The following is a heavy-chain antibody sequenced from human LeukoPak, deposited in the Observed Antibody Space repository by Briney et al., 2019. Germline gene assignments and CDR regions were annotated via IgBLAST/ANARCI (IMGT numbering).Heavy chain of an antibody. Sequence: PGGSLRLSCEASGFTFSNYNMNWVRQAPGRGLEWVSVNRSSGDSAYYADFVKGRFTISRDNSKNTLYLQMNSLRAEDTAVYYCAKGYYASGSSLSAFDSWGQGTPVTVSS. CDR2: NRSSGDSA. CDR1: GFTFSNYN. D-gene: IGHD3-10*01. V-gene: IGHV3-23*01. J-gene: IGHJ4*02. CDR3: AKGYYASGSSLSAFDS.